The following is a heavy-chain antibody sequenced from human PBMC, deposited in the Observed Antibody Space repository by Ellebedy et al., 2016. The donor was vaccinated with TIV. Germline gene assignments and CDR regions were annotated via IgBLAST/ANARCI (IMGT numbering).Heavy chain of an antibody. D-gene: IGHD3-22*01. Sequence: ETLSLTCAASGFTFSSYWMSWVRQAPGKGLEWVSYISGGGGTIYYADSVKGRFTISRDNAKNSLSLQLNVLRVEDTAVYYCARAQNSSSQNWFDSWGQGTLVIVSS. CDR1: GFTFSSYW. J-gene: IGHJ5*01. CDR3: ARAQNSSSQNWFDS. V-gene: IGHV3-48*04. CDR2: ISGGGGTI.